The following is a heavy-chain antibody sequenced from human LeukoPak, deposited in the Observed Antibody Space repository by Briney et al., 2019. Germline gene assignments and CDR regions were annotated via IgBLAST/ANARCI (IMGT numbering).Heavy chain of an antibody. V-gene: IGHV3-69-1*01. D-gene: IGHD3-16*01. CDR2: ITSDNTI. CDR1: GFTFSSYT. CDR3: ARGGGLDV. J-gene: IGHJ6*02. Sequence: GGSLRLSCAASGFTFSSYTMNWVRQAPGKGLEWISYITSDNTIYYADSVKGRFTISRDNAKNSLYLQMSNLRAEDTAVYFCARGGGLDVWGQGATVTVSS.